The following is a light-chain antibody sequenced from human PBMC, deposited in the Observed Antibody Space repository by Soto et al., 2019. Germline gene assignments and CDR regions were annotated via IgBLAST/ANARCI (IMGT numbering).Light chain of an antibody. CDR2: DAS. J-gene: IGKJ4*01. V-gene: IGKV3-15*01. CDR1: QSVRSN. CDR3: QQLNSYPLT. Sequence: EKVMTQSPATLSVSPGERATLSCRASQSVRSNLAWYQQKPGQPPRLLIYDASTRATGIPSRFSGSGSGTEFTLTISSLKSEDFATYYCQQLNSYPLTFGGGTKVEIK.